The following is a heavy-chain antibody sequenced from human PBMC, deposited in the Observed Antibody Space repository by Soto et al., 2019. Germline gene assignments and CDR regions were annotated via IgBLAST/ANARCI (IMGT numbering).Heavy chain of an antibody. CDR3: TTAPYYDILTGYYRGP. CDR1: GFTVSSNY. D-gene: IGHD3-9*01. J-gene: IGHJ5*02. Sequence: SLRLSCVTSGFTVSSNYMNWVRQAPGKGLEWVGHIKSKTDGGTTDYAAPVKGRFTISRDDSKNTLYLQMNSLKTEDTAVYYCTTAPYYDILTGYYRGPWGQGTLVTVSS. CDR2: IKSKTDGGTT. V-gene: IGHV3-15*07.